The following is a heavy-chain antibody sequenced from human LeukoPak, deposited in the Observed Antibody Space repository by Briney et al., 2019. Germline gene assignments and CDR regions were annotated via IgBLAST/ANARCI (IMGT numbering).Heavy chain of an antibody. J-gene: IGHJ5*02. CDR2: VHYSGST. D-gene: IGHD5-24*01. CDR1: GGPINNYY. V-gene: IGHV4-59*08. Sequence: SETLSLTCTVSGGPINNYYWYWIRQPPRKGPGWIGYVHYSGSTYYNPSLQSRVTISVDTSKNQFSLKLSSVTAADTAVYYCGRRMEQMPTIGQSNWIDPWGQGTLVTVSS. CDR3: GRRMEQMPTIGQSNWIDP.